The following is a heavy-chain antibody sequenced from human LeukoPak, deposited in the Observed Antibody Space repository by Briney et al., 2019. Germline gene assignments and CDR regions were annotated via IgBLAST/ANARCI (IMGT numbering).Heavy chain of an antibody. Sequence: GGSLGLSCAASGFTFSSYWMSWVRQAPGKGLEWVANIKEDGSEKYYVDSMKGRFTISRDNAKNSLYLQINSLRAEDTAVYYCAGGARGYNWYFDLWGRGTLDTVSS. CDR3: AGGARGYNWYFDL. J-gene: IGHJ2*01. CDR2: IKEDGSEK. V-gene: IGHV3-7*01. CDR1: GFTFSSYW. D-gene: IGHD3-16*01.